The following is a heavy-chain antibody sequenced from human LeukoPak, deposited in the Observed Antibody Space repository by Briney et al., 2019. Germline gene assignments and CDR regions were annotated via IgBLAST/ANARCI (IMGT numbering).Heavy chain of an antibody. CDR1: GGSISSYY. J-gene: IGHJ4*02. CDR2: IYYSGST. D-gene: IGHD1-14*01. Sequence: SETLSLTCTVSGGSISSYYWSWIRQPPGKGLEWIGYIYYSGSTNYNPSLKSRVTISVDTSKNQFSLKLSSVTAADTAVYYCARHNRRSFSTFDYWGQGTLVTVSS. CDR3: ARHNRRSFSTFDY. V-gene: IGHV4-59*08.